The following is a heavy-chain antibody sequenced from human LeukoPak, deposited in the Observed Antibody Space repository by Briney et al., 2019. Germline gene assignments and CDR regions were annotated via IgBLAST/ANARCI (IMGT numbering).Heavy chain of an antibody. Sequence: GASVKVCCAASGYTFTGYYMHWVRQAAGQGLEWMGWINPNSGGTNYAQKFQCRVTMTRDPSISTAYMKLSRLRSDDTAAYYCARATSSDYDFRSGYCYYFDYRGQATLVTASS. V-gene: IGHV1-2*02. J-gene: IGHJ4*02. CDR3: ARATSSDYDFRSGYCYYFDY. CDR1: GYTFTGYY. CDR2: INPNSGGT. D-gene: IGHD3-3*01.